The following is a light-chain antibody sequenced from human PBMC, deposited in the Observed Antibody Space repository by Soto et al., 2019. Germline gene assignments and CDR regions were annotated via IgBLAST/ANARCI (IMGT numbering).Light chain of an antibody. CDR1: QSISSW. Sequence: DIQMTQSPSTLSASVGDRVTITCRASQSISSWLAWYQQKPGKAPKLLIYKASSLESGVPSMFSGSGSGTEFTLTISSLQPDDFATYYCQQDNSLWTFGQGTKVEIK. CDR2: KAS. V-gene: IGKV1-5*03. J-gene: IGKJ1*01. CDR3: QQDNSLWT.